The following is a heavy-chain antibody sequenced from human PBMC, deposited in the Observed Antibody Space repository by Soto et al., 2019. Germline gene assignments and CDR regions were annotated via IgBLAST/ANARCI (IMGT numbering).Heavy chain of an antibody. CDR2: ISYDGSNK. Sequence: GGSLRLSCAASGFTFSSYAMHWVRQAPGKGLEWVAVISYDGSNKYYADSVKGRFTISRDNSKNTLYLQMNSLRAEDTAVYYWARAPVPYYYDSSGRNSYFAYWGQGTLVTVSS. CDR3: ARAPVPYYYDSSGRNSYFAY. J-gene: IGHJ4*02. CDR1: GFTFSSYA. V-gene: IGHV3-30-3*01. D-gene: IGHD3-22*01.